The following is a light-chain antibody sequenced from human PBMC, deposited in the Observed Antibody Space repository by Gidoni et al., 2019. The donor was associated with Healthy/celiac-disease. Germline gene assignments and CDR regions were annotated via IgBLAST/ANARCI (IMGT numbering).Light chain of an antibody. CDR2: AAS. V-gene: IGKV1-8*01. Sequence: AIRMTQSTSSFSASTGDRVTITCRASQGISSYLAWYQQKPGKAPKLLIYAASTLQSGVPSRFSGSGSGTDFTLTISCRQSEEFATYYCQQYYSYPLTFXGXTKVEIK. CDR1: QGISSY. CDR3: QQYYSYPLT. J-gene: IGKJ4*01.